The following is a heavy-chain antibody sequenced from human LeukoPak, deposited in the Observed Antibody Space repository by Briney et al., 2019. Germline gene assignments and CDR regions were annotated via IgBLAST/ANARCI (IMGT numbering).Heavy chain of an antibody. CDR1: GFTYSRYG. J-gene: IGHJ4*02. Sequence: GGTLRLSCAASGFTYSRYGMHWVRQASGKGLEWVAFIWYDGSNKYYADSVKGRFTISRENSKNTPYLQMNSLRAEETAVYYCAKGGDYFDYWGQGTLVTGSS. CDR2: IWYDGSNK. CDR3: AKGGDYFDY. V-gene: IGHV3-30*02.